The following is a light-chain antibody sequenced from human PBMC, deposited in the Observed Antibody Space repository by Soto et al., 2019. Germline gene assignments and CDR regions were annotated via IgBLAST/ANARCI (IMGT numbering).Light chain of an antibody. Sequence: EIVMTQSPATLSMSPGERATLSCRASQSVSSNLAWFQQKPGQAPRLLIYGASTTATGIPARFSGSGSGTEFTLTISSLQSEDFAVYYCQQYNNWPPWTVGQGTKVDIK. CDR2: GAS. V-gene: IGKV3-15*01. CDR1: QSVSSN. CDR3: QQYNNWPPWT. J-gene: IGKJ1*01.